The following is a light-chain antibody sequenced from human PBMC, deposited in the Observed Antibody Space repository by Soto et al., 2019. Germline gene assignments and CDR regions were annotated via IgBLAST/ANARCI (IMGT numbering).Light chain of an antibody. J-gene: IGKJ4*01. Sequence: EIVMTQSPATLSVSPGERATLSCRASQSVSSNLAWYQQKPGQAPRLLIYGASTRATGIPARFSGSGSGTEFTLTTSSLLSEDFAVYYCQQYNNWPPLTFGGGTKVEIK. CDR3: QQYNNWPPLT. CDR1: QSVSSN. CDR2: GAS. V-gene: IGKV3-15*01.